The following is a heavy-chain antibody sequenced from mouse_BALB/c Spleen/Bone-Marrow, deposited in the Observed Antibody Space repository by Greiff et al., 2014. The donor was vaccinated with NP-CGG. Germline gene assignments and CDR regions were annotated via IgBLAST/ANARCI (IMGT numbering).Heavy chain of an antibody. J-gene: IGHJ3*01. D-gene: IGHD2-3*01. V-gene: IGHV1-4*01. Sequence: VQLQQSGAELARPGASVKMSCEASGYTFSFYTMYWVKQRPGQGLEWIGYINPTSDYTDYNQKFKDKATLTADKSSSTAYMQLSSITSEDAADYCCARERVYAPFDYWGQGTLVTVSA. CDR1: GYTFSFYT. CDR2: INPTSDYT. CDR3: ARERVYAPFDY.